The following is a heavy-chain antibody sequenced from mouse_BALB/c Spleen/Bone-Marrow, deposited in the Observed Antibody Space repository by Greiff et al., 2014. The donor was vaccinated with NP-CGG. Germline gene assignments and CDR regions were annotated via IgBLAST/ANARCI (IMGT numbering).Heavy chain of an antibody. D-gene: IGHD2-3*01. Sequence: QVQLQQSGAELVRPGTSVKVSCKASGYAFTNYLIEWVKQRPGQGLEWIGEDYPGSGGANYNEKFKGKATLTADKSSSTVYMQLSSLLSGHSAVYFCARSIYDGYYEAIDYWGQGTSVTVST. J-gene: IGHJ4*01. CDR2: DYPGSGGA. CDR3: ARSIYDGYYEAIDY. V-gene: IGHV1-54*03. CDR1: GYAFTNYL.